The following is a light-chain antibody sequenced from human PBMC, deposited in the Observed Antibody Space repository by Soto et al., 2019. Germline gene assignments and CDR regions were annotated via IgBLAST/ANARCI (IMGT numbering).Light chain of an antibody. V-gene: IGLV2-11*01. CDR2: DVY. Sequence: QSVLTQPRSVSGSPGQSVTISCTGTSSDVGAYNYVSWYQQHPGKASKFMIFDVYKRPSGVPDRFSGSKSGNTASLTISGLQAEDEADYYCCSYAGTYSYVFGNGTKVTVL. CDR3: CSYAGTYSYV. J-gene: IGLJ1*01. CDR1: SSDVGAYNY.